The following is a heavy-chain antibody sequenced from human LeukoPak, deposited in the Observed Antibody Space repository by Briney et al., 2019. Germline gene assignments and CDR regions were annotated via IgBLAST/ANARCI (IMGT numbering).Heavy chain of an antibody. J-gene: IGHJ4*02. Sequence: PSETLSLTCTVSGGSISSTSYYWGWIRQPPGKGLEWIGSMYYSGSTYYNPSLKSRVTLSVDTSRNQFSLRLNSVTAADTAVYYCATIRYSGSWSYFDYWGQGTLVTVSS. V-gene: IGHV4-39*01. CDR2: MYYSGST. CDR3: ATIRYSGSWSYFDY. D-gene: IGHD5-12*01. CDR1: GGSISSTSYY.